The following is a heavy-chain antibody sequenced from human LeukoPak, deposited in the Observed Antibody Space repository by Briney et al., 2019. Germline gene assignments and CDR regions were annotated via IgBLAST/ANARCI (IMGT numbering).Heavy chain of an antibody. CDR2: ISAYNGNT. D-gene: IGHD1-26*01. CDR3: ARVVGALYYYYYMDV. J-gene: IGHJ6*03. V-gene: IGHV1-18*01. Sequence: GASVKVSCKASGYTFTSYGISWMRQAPGQGLEWMGWISAYNGNTNYAQKLQGRVTMTTDTSTSTAYMELRSLRSDDTAVYYCARVVGALYYYYYMDVWGKGTTVTVSS. CDR1: GYTFTSYG.